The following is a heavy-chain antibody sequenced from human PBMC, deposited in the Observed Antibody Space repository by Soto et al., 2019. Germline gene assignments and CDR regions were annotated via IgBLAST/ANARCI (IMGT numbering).Heavy chain of an antibody. CDR2: INAGNGNT. CDR3: ARTGSSSWYWFDP. CDR1: GYTFTGYY. D-gene: IGHD6-13*01. J-gene: IGHJ5*02. V-gene: IGHV1-3*01. Sequence: ASVKVSCKASGYTFTGYYMHWVRQAPGQRLEWMGWINAGNGNTKYSQKFQGRVTITRVTSASTAYMELSSLRSEDTAVYYCARTGSSSWYWFDPWGQGTLVTVSS.